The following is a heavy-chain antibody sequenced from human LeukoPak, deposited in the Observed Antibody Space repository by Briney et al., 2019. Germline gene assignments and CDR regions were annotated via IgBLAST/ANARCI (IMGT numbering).Heavy chain of an antibody. V-gene: IGHV4-30-2*01. J-gene: IGHJ5*02. D-gene: IGHD3-3*01. CDR1: GGSISSGGYY. CDR2: IYHSGST. Sequence: SQTLSLTCTVSGGSISSGGYYWSWIRQPPGKGLEWIGYIYHSGSTYYNPSLKSRVTISVDRSKNQFSLKLSSVTAADTAVYYCARDPSLYYDFWSGSWGQGTLVTVSS. CDR3: ARDPSLYYDFWSGS.